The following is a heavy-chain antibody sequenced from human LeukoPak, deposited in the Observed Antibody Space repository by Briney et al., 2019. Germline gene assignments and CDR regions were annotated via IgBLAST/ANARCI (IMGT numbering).Heavy chain of an antibody. J-gene: IGHJ4*02. CDR2: IYTSGST. Sequence: SETLSLTCTVSGGSISSYYWSWIRQPAGKGLEWIGLIYTSGSTNYNPSLKSRVTMSVDTSKNQFSLKLSSVTAADTAVYYCARSPPQYSSSWFGFDYWGQGTLVTVSS. CDR1: GGSISSYY. CDR3: ARSPPQYSSSWFGFDY. D-gene: IGHD6-13*01. V-gene: IGHV4-4*07.